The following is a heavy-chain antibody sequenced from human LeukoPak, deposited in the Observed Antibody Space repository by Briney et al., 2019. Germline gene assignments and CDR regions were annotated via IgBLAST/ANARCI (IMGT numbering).Heavy chain of an antibody. CDR2: INTNTGNP. V-gene: IGHV7-4-1*02. CDR3: ARGSRYYYDSSGYYYFFDY. Sequence: GASVKVSCKASGYTFTSYAMNWVRQAPGQGLEWMGWINTNTGNPTYAQGFTGRFVFSLDTSVSTAYPQINSLKAEDTAVYYCARGSRYYYDSSGYYYFFDYWGQGTLVTVSS. D-gene: IGHD3-22*01. CDR1: GYTFTSYA. J-gene: IGHJ4*02.